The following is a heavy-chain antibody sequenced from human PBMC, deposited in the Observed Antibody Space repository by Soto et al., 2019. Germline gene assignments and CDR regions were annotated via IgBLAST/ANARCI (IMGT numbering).Heavy chain of an antibody. CDR2: ISAYNGNT. J-gene: IGHJ6*02. V-gene: IGHV1-18*04. Sequence: ASVKVSCKASGYTFTSYGISWVRQAPGQGLEWMGWISAYNGNTEYAQNFQGRVTMTTDTSTSTAYMELRRVRSDDTAVYYCARDGRVVAVAGTDHYYGMDVWGQGTTVTVSS. CDR3: ARDGRVVAVAGTDHYYGMDV. D-gene: IGHD6-19*01. CDR1: GYTFTSYG.